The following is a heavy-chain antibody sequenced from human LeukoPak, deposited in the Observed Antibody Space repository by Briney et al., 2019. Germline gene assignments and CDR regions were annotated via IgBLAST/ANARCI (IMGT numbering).Heavy chain of an antibody. CDR2: IDPNSGGT. CDR1: GYTFTGYY. Sequence: ASVKVSCKASGYTFTGYYIHWVRQAPGQGLEWMGWIDPNSGGTNYAQKFQGRVTMTRDTSISTAYMELSRLRSDDTAVCYCARDVGIQLWLVYWGQGTLVTVSS. CDR3: ARDVGIQLWLVY. J-gene: IGHJ4*02. V-gene: IGHV1-2*02. D-gene: IGHD5-18*01.